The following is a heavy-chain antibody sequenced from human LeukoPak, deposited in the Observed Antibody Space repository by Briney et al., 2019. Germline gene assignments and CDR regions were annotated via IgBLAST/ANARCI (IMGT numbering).Heavy chain of an antibody. D-gene: IGHD5-24*01. J-gene: IGHJ4*02. CDR2: IYPGDSDT. V-gene: IGHV5-51*01. CDR3: ARLKDGYNFDY. Sequence: GGALEISCKGSGYSFTSYWIGWVGQKPGEGLEGMGIIYPGDSDTRYSPSFQGQVTISADKSISTAYLQWSSLKASDTAMYYCARLKDGYNFDYWGQGTLVTVSS. CDR1: GYSFTSYW.